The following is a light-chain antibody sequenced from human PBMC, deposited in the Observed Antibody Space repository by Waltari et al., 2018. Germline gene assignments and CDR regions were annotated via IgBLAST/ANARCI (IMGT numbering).Light chain of an antibody. CDR1: QSVLYSSNNKNY. J-gene: IGKJ2*01. CDR3: QQYYSTLYT. V-gene: IGKV4-1*01. Sequence: DIVMTQSPDSLAVSLGERATINCNSRQSVLYSSNNKNYLAWYQQKPGQPPKLLIYWASTRESGVPDRFSGSGSGTDFTLTISSLQAEDVAVYYCQQYYSTLYTFGQGTKLEIK. CDR2: WAS.